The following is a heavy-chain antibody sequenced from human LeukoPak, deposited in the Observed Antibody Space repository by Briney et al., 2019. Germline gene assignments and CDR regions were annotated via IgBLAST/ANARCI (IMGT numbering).Heavy chain of an antibody. CDR1: GFTFSSYS. D-gene: IGHD6-13*01. CDR3: ARPLDSYSSSSLNFDY. V-gene: IGHV3-21*01. J-gene: IGHJ4*02. Sequence: GGSLRLSCAASGFTFSSYSMNWVRQAPGKGLEWVSSISSSSAYIYYADSVKDRFTISRDNAKNSLYLQMNSLRVESTAVYYCARPLDSYSSSSLNFDYWGQGTLVTVSS. CDR2: ISSSSAYI.